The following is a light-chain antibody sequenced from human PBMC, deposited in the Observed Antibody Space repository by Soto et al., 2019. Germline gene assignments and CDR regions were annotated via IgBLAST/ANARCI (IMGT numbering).Light chain of an antibody. Sequence: QSFLAQPPSVSGAPGQRVTISCTGSSSNIGAGYDVHWYQQLPGTASKLLIYGNSNRPSGVPDRFSGSKSGTSASLAITGLQAEDEADYYCQSYDSSLSGYVFGTGTKVTVL. CDR1: SSNIGAGYD. V-gene: IGLV1-40*01. CDR2: GNS. CDR3: QSYDSSLSGYV. J-gene: IGLJ1*01.